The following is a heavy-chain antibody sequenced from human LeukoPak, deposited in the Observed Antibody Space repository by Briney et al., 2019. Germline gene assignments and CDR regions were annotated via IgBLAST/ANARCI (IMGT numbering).Heavy chain of an antibody. CDR2: ILNDGSNK. CDR3: AKGDNWNYLDYFDY. Sequence: GGSLRLSCAASGFIFSNYGMHWVRQAPGKGLEWVAIILNDGSNKYYVDSVKGRFTISRDNSKNTLHLQMNSLRAEDTAVYYCAKGDNWNYLDYFDYWGQGTLVTVSS. D-gene: IGHD1-7*01. V-gene: IGHV3-30*18. J-gene: IGHJ4*02. CDR1: GFIFSNYG.